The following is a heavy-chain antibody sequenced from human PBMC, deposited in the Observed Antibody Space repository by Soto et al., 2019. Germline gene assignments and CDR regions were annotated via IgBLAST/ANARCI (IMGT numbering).Heavy chain of an antibody. Sequence: SSVKVSCKASGFSFTGYYIHWLRQAPGQGLEWMGWINAHSGGTEYAQKFQGRVTLTRDTSIATAYLTLTSLTSDDTALYYCAKDLTRQLAYWLDPWGQGTQVTVSS. CDR1: GFSFTGYY. CDR2: INAHSGGT. V-gene: IGHV1-2*02. D-gene: IGHD6-6*01. J-gene: IGHJ5*02. CDR3: AKDLTRQLAYWLDP.